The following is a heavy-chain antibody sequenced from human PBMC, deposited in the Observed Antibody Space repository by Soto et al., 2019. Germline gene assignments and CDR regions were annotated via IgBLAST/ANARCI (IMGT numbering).Heavy chain of an antibody. Sequence: SSVKVSCKASGFSFTGYYIHWLRQAPGQGLEWMGWINAHSGGTEYAQKFQGRVTLTRDTSIATAYLTLTSLTSDDTALYYCAKDLTRQLAYWLDPWGQGTQVTVSS. CDR1: GFSFTGYY. CDR2: INAHSGGT. V-gene: IGHV1-2*02. D-gene: IGHD6-6*01. J-gene: IGHJ5*02. CDR3: AKDLTRQLAYWLDP.